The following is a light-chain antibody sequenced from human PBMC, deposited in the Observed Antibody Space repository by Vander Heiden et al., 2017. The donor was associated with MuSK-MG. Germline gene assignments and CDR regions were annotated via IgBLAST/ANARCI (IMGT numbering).Light chain of an antibody. J-gene: IGLJ2*01. Sequence: QSALTQPASVSGSPGRSITISCTGTSSDVGGYNYVSWYQQHPGKAPKCMIYEVSNRPSGVSNRFSGSKSGNTASLTISGLQAEDEADYYCSSYTSSNSVVFGGGTKLTVL. CDR3: SSYTSSNSVV. CDR1: SSDVGGYNY. CDR2: EVS. V-gene: IGLV2-14*01.